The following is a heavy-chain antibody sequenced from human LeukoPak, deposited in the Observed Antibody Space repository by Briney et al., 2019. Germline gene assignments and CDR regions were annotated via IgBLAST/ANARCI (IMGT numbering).Heavy chain of an antibody. CDR2: VSGSGGNI. J-gene: IGHJ4*02. D-gene: IGHD2-2*01. V-gene: IGHV3-23*01. Sequence: GGSLRLSCAASGFTFSSYTMSWVRQAPGKGLEWISGVSGSGGNIHYADSVKGRFTISRDNSKNTLYLQMNSLRAEDTAVYYCAASLPNIVVVPATKGPFGYWGQGALVTVSS. CDR1: GFTFSSYT. CDR3: AASLPNIVVVPATKGPFGY.